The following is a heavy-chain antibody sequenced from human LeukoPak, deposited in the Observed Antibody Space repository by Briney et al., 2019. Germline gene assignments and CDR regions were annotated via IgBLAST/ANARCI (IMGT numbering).Heavy chain of an antibody. D-gene: IGHD5-18*01. CDR1: GGTFSSYA. J-gene: IGHJ4*02. CDR2: IIPIFGTA. Sequence: GASVKVSCKASGGTFSSYAISWVRQAPGQGLEWMGGIIPIFGTANYAQKFQGRVTITTDEPTSTAYMELSSLRSEDTAVYYCARSVTWIQAPLDYWGQGTLVTVSS. CDR3: ARSVTWIQAPLDY. V-gene: IGHV1-69*05.